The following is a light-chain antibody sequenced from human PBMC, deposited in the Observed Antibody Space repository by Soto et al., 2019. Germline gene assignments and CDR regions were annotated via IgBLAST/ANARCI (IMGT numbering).Light chain of an antibody. V-gene: IGKV3-15*01. CDR1: QSVDNN. CDR3: QQYNDRPPIT. CDR2: GSF. J-gene: IGKJ5*01. Sequence: EIVMNQSPVTLSASPEESATLSCRASQSVDNNVAWYQQKPGQAPRLLIVGSFARATGIPARFSGSGSGSEFTLTISGLQSEDFAVYYCQQYNDRPPITFGQGTRLEIK.